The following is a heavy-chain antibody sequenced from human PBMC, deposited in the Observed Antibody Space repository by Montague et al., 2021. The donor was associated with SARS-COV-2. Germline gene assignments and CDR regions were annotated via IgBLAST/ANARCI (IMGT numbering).Heavy chain of an antibody. D-gene: IGHD2-2*01. CDR1: GGSISSSNW. CDR3: ALPTACARFDP. V-gene: IGHV4-4*02. J-gene: IGHJ5*02. CDR2: IYHSGST. Sequence: SETLSLTCAVSGGSISSSNWWCWVRQPPGKGLEWIGDIYHSGSTNYYPPIKSRVTISLDKSKNHFSLKLSSVTAADTGVYYCALPTACARFDPWGQGTLVTVSS.